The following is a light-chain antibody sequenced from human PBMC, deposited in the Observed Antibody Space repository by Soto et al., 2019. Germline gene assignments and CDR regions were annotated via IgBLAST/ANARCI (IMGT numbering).Light chain of an antibody. CDR1: SSTVGGFNV. CDR2: EGI. CDR3: CSYVGATTYV. Sequence: QSALTQPASVSGSPGQSITISWTGTSSTVGGFNVVSWYQQHPGKAPKVIIYEGIKRPSGVSNRFSGSNSGSTASLTISGLQAEDEADYYCCSYVGATTYVFGTGTKVTVL. V-gene: IGLV2-23*01. J-gene: IGLJ1*01.